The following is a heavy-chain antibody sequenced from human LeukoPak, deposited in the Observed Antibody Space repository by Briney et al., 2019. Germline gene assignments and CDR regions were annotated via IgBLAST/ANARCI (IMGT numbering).Heavy chain of an antibody. CDR1: GYTFTSYG. V-gene: IGHV1-18*01. CDR2: INTYNGNT. CDR3: ARGAPLDY. J-gene: IGHJ4*02. D-gene: IGHD1-26*01. Sequence: GASVTVSCKTSGYTFTSYGSNWVRQAPGQGLEWMGWINTYNGNTNYAQKLQDRVTMTTDTSTTTVYMELRSLRSDDTAVYYCARGAPLDYWGQGTLVTVSS.